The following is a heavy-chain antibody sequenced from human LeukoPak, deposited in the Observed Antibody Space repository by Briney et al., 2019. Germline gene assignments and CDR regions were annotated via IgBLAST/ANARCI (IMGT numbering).Heavy chain of an antibody. J-gene: IGHJ5*02. D-gene: IGHD3-22*01. Sequence: ASETLSLTCAVYGGSFSGYYWSWIRQPPGKGLEWIGEINHSGSTNYNPSLKSRVTISVDTSKNQFSLKLSSVTAADTAVYYCARSLGYYDSSGYYAWGQGTLVTVSS. CDR1: GGSFSGYY. CDR3: ARSLGYYDSSGYYA. CDR2: INHSGST. V-gene: IGHV4-34*01.